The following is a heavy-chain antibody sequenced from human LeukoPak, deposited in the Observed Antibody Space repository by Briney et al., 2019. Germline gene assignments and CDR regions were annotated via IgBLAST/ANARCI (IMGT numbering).Heavy chain of an antibody. CDR3: ARLPCSGGSCYPYYFDY. V-gene: IGHV5-51*01. J-gene: IGHJ4*02. Sequence: GESLKISCKGSGYSFTSYWIGWVRQMPGKGLEWMGIFYPGGSDTRYSPSFQGQVTISADKSISTAYLQWSSLKASDTAMYYCARLPCSGGSCYPYYFDYWGQGTLVTVSS. D-gene: IGHD2-15*01. CDR2: FYPGGSDT. CDR1: GYSFTSYW.